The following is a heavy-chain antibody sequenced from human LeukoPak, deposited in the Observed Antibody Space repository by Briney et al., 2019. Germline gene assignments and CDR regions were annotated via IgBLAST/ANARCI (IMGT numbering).Heavy chain of an antibody. CDR3: AREAGLCSTSCYGEIWFDP. CDR2: INPNSGGT. Sequence: GASVKVSCKASGYTFTGYYMHWVRQAPGQGLEWMGWINPNSGGTNYAQKFQGRVTMTRDTSISTAYMELSRLRSDDTAVYYCAREAGLCSTSCYGEIWFDPWGQGTLVTVSS. J-gene: IGHJ5*02. CDR1: GYTFTGYY. D-gene: IGHD2-2*01. V-gene: IGHV1-2*02.